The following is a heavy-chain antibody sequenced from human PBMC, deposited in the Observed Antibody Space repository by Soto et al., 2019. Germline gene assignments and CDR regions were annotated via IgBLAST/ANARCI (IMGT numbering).Heavy chain of an antibody. CDR3: AKVALRYFDWFYYYYYGMDV. CDR2: ISYDGSNK. J-gene: IGHJ6*02. D-gene: IGHD3-9*01. CDR1: GFTFSSYS. Sequence: PGGSLRLSCAASGFTFSSYSMNWVRQAPGKGLEWVAVISYDGSNKYYADSVKGRFTISRDNSKNTLYLQMNSLRAEDTAVYYCAKVALRYFDWFYYYYYGMDVWGQGTTVTVSS. V-gene: IGHV3-30*18.